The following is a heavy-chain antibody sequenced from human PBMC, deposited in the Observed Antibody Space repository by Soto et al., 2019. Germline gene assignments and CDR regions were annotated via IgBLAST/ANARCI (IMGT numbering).Heavy chain of an antibody. CDR1: GFTFSNFV. CDR2: ITDTGGDT. V-gene: IGHV3-23*01. CDR3: TTASSDRHHMDV. J-gene: IGHJ6*02. Sequence: GESLKISCAASGFTFSNFVMRWVRQTPGKGLEWVSTITDTGGDTYYTDSVKGRFTISRDNSKNTLYLQMTSLRAEDTALYYCTTASSDRHHMDVWGQGTRVTVSS.